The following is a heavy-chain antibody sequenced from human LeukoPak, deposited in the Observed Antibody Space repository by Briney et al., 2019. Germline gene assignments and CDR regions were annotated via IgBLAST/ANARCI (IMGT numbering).Heavy chain of an antibody. CDR3: ARIGNYYFDY. J-gene: IGHJ4*02. Sequence: SETLSLTCAVSGGSISSGNWWSWVRQPPGKGLEWIGEIYHSGSTNYNPSLKSRVTISVDKPKNQFSLKLTSVTAADTAVYYCARIGNYYFDYWGQGTLVTVCS. V-gene: IGHV4-4*02. CDR2: IYHSGST. CDR1: GGSISSGNW. D-gene: IGHD1-1*01.